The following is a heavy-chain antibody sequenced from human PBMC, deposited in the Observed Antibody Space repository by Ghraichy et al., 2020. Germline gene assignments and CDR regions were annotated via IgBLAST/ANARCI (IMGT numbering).Heavy chain of an antibody. D-gene: IGHD1-20*01. CDR3: ARGQIPPRFRITGLVGYYYMDV. J-gene: IGHJ6*03. Sequence: SQTLSLTCAVYGGSFSGYYWSWIRQPPGKGLEWIGEINHSGSTNYNPSLKSRVTISVDTSKNQFSLKLSSVTAADTAVYYCARGQIPPRFRITGLVGYYYMDVWGKGTTVTVSS. V-gene: IGHV4-34*01. CDR2: INHSGST. CDR1: GGSFSGYY.